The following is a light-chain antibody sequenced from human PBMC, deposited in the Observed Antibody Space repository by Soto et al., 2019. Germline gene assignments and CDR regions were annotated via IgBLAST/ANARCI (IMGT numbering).Light chain of an antibody. Sequence: EMVLSRSPGNQSLSPGERATLSCRASQSVSSSYLAWYQQKPGQAPRLLIYGASSRATGIPDRFSGSGSGTDFTLTISRLEPEDFAVYYCQQYGSSPPWTFVQGTKVDIK. CDR1: QSVSSSY. CDR2: GAS. V-gene: IGKV3-20*01. CDR3: QQYGSSPPWT. J-gene: IGKJ1*01.